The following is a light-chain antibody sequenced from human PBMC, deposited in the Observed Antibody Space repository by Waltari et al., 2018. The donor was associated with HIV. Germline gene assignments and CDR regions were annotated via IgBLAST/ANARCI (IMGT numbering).Light chain of an antibody. CDR1: SSNIGRNY. CDR3: AAWDDSLSAWV. J-gene: IGLJ3*02. Sequence: QSVLTQPPSASGTPGQRVTISCSGSSSNIGRNYVYWYQQFPGTAPNLLIYRHNQRPSGGPDRGSGSKSGSSAALAISGLRSEDEADYYCAAWDDSLSAWVFGGGTKLTVL. CDR2: RHN. V-gene: IGLV1-47*01.